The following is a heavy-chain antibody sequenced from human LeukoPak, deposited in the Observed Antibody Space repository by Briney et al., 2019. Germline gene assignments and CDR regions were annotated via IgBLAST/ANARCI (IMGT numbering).Heavy chain of an antibody. CDR3: ARDTRVCGGDCFESFDY. V-gene: IGHV3-7*01. D-gene: IGHD2-21*02. CDR1: GFTFSSYW. Sequence: GGSLRLSCAASGFTFSSYWMHWVRQAPGKGLEWVANIKQDGSEKYYVDSVKGRFTNSRDNAKNSLYLQMNSLRDEDTAVYYCARDTRVCGGDCFESFDYWGQGTLVTVSS. J-gene: IGHJ4*02. CDR2: IKQDGSEK.